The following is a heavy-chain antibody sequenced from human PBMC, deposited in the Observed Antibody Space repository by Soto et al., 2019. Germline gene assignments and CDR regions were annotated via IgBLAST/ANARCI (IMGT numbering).Heavy chain of an antibody. V-gene: IGHV4-61*01. CDR2: IYYSGST. D-gene: IGHD5-18*01. CDR1: GGSISSISYY. CDR3: ARFKWKGYSYGYYYYGMDV. Sequence: SETLSLTCTVAGGSISSISYYWSWIRQPPGKGLEWIGYIYYSGSTNYNPSLKSRVTISVDTSKNQFSLKLSSVTAADTAVYYCARFKWKGYSYGYYYYGMDVWGQGTTVTVSS. J-gene: IGHJ6*02.